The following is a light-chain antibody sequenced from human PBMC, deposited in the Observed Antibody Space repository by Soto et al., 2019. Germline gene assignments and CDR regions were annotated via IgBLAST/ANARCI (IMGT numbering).Light chain of an antibody. CDR3: SSFTSSTPLV. J-gene: IGLJ2*01. CDR1: SSDIGGYDY. Sequence: QSALTQPASVSGSPGQSITISCTGTSSDIGGYDYVSWYQQHPGKAPKLMIHNVSNRPSGVSNRFSGSKSGNTASLTISGLQDEDEADYYCSSFTSSTPLVFGGGTKLTVL. V-gene: IGLV2-14*01. CDR2: NVS.